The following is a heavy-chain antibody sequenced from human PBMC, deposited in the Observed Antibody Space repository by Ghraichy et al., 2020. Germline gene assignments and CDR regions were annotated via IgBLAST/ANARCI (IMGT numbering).Heavy chain of an antibody. CDR2: ISSSSSTI. CDR3: ARDLSHWVTTDEDWYFDL. Sequence: GGSLRLSCAASGFTFSSYSMNWVRQAPGKGLEWVSYISSSSSTIYYADSVKGRFTISRDNAKNSLYLQMNSLRDEDTAVYYCARDLSHWVTTDEDWYFDLWGRGTLVTVSS. J-gene: IGHJ2*01. D-gene: IGHD4-17*01. CDR1: GFTFSSYS. V-gene: IGHV3-48*02.